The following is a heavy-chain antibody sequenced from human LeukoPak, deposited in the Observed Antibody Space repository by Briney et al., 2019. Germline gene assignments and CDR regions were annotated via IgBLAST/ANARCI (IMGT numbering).Heavy chain of an antibody. D-gene: IGHD3-22*01. J-gene: IGHJ4*02. CDR2: ISGSGGST. CDR3: AKDLSQAIVVVTHFDY. CDR1: GFTFSSDA. V-gene: IGHV3-23*01. Sequence: GGSLRLSCAASGFTFSSDAMSWVRQAPGKGLEWVSAISGSGGSTYYAASVKGRFTISRDNSKNTLYMQMNSLRAEDTAVYYCAKDLSQAIVVVTHFDYWGQGTLVTVSS.